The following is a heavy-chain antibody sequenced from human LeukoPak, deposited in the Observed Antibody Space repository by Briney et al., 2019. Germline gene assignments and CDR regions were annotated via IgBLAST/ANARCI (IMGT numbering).Heavy chain of an antibody. J-gene: IGHJ3*02. D-gene: IGHD6-19*01. CDR1: GFTFSSYA. CDR2: ISGSGGST. CDR3: AKDQVIAVAGTDAFDI. Sequence: PGGSLRLSCAASGFTFSSYAMSWVRQAPGKGLEWVSAISGSGGSTYYADSVKGRFTISRDNSKNTLYLQMNSLRAEDTAVYYCAKDQVIAVAGTDAFDIWGQGTMVTVSS. V-gene: IGHV3-23*01.